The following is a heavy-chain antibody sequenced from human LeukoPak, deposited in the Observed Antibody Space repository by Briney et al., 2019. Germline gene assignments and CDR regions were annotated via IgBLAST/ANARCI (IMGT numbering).Heavy chain of an antibody. Sequence: ASVKVSCKASGYTFTGYYMHWVRQAPGQGLEWMGWINPDSGGTNYAQKFQGRVTMTRDTSISTAYMELSRLRSDDTAVYYCARGQVVVIPRENNWFDPWGQGTLVTVSS. CDR3: ARGQVVVIPRENNWFDP. J-gene: IGHJ5*02. D-gene: IGHD2-21*01. CDR2: INPDSGGT. V-gene: IGHV1-2*02. CDR1: GYTFTGYY.